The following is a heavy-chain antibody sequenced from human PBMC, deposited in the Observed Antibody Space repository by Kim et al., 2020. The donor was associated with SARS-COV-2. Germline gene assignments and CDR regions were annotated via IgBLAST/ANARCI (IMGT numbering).Heavy chain of an antibody. CDR2: MNPNSGNT. CDR3: ARGLGSGGWYYYGMDV. J-gene: IGHJ6*02. CDR1: GYTFTSYD. D-gene: IGHD2-15*01. Sequence: ASVKVSCKASGYTFTSYDINWVRQATGQGLEWMGWMNPNSGNTGYAQKFQGRVTMTRNTSISTAYMELSSLRSEDTAVYYCARGLGSGGWYYYGMDVWGQGTTVTVSS. V-gene: IGHV1-8*01.